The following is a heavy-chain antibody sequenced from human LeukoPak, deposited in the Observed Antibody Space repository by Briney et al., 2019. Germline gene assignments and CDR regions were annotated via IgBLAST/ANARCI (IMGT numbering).Heavy chain of an antibody. D-gene: IGHD2-2*01. V-gene: IGHV4-34*01. CDR2: INHLGIT. CDR1: GGSLSGSY. CDR3: ARTEDCGSSSCYWFVH. J-gene: IGHJ5*02. Sequence: PSETLSLTCAVFGGSLSGSYWSWLRQPPGKALEWIGEINHLGITKYNPSLESRLTISLGTSNNQFSLKLASVSAADTAMYFCARTEDCGSSSCYWFVHWGQGSPVTVSS.